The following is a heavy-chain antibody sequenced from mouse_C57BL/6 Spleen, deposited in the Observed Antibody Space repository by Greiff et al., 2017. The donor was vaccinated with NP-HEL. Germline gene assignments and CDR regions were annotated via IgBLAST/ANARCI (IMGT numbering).Heavy chain of an antibody. CDR3: STSVPPWFAY. CDR1: GFNINDYY. V-gene: IGHV14-1*01. J-gene: IGHJ3*01. D-gene: IGHD1-1*01. CDR2: IDPEDGDT. Sequence: EVQLKESGAELVRPGASVTLSCKASGFNINDYYMHWVKQRPEQGLEWIGMIDPEDGDTEYAPKFQGKATMTADTSSNTAYLQRSSLTSEDAAVYYCSTSVPPWFAYWGQGTLVTVSA.